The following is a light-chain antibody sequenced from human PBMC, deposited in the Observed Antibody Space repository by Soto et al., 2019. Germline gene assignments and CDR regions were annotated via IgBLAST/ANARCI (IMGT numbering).Light chain of an antibody. J-gene: IGLJ1*01. CDR3: QVWDITNDPQV. CDR2: DDD. Sequence: SYELTQPPSVSVSPGQTATITCGAKDIASTSAHWYQQRPGQAPVLVVYDDDARPSGIPERFSGSNSGDTATLTISRVEPGDDADYYCQVWDITNDPQVFGTGTKVTVL. V-gene: IGLV3-21*02. CDR1: DIASTS.